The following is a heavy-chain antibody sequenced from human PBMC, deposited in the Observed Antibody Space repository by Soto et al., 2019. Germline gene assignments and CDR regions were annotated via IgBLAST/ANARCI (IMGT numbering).Heavy chain of an antibody. CDR1: GFTFSNAW. D-gene: IGHD2-8*02. CDR2: IRSKAHGGAT. J-gene: IGHJ4*02. CDR3: TTGYCTSAYCSIFFDY. V-gene: IGHV3-15*01. Sequence: GGSLRLSCAASGFTFSNAWMNWVRQAPGKGLEWVGRIRSKAHGGATDYAAPVKGRFTISRDDSKNTLYLQMDSLRTEDTAVYYCTTGYCTSAYCSIFFDYWGQGALVTVSS.